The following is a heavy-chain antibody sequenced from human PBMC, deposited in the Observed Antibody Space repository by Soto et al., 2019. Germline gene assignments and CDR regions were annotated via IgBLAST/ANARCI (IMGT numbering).Heavy chain of an antibody. CDR2: INHSGST. CDR1: RGSFSDYS. CDR3: ARRSYYYDSSGYY. J-gene: IGHJ4*02. Sequence: PSETLSLTCAVYRGSFSDYSWSWIRQPPGRGLEWIGEINHSGSTNYNPSLKSRVTISVDTSKNQFSLKLSSVTAADTAVYYCARRSYYYDSSGYYWGQGTLVTVSS. V-gene: IGHV4-34*01. D-gene: IGHD3-22*01.